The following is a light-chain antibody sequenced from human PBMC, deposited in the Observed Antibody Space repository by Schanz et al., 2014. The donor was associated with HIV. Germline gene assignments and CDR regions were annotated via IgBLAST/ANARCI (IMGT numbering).Light chain of an antibody. CDR2: GAS. CDR1: QRLHSAY. CDR3: QQSGDSGGT. V-gene: IGKV3-20*01. Sequence: EIVLTQSPGSLSLSPGGRATLSCGASQRLHSAYLAWYQQKPGQAPRLLIYGASSRATGIPVRFSGRGSGTDFTLTISRLEPEDFAVYYCQQSGDSGGTFGGGTKVDMK. J-gene: IGKJ4*01.